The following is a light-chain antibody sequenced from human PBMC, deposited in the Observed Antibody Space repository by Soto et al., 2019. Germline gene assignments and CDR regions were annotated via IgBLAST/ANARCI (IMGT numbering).Light chain of an antibody. V-gene: IGKV3-20*01. CDR1: QSVSSSS. CDR3: QHYGSPPPVT. J-gene: IGKJ5*01. CDR2: DAS. Sequence: EIVLTQSPGTLSLSPGERATLSCRASQSVSSSSLAWYQQKPGQAPRLLIYDASSRATGIPDRFSGSGSGTDFTLTISRLEPKDFAVYYCQHYGSPPPVTFGQGTRLEI.